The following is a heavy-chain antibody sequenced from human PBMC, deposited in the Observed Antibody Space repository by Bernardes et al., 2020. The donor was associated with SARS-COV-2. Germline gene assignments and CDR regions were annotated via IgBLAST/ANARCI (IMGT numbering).Heavy chain of an antibody. J-gene: IGHJ4*02. Sequence: GGSLRLSCAASGITFTGHYMDWVRQAPGKGLEWVGHIINNGNMYTTEYAASIKNRFIISRDDSRNSLYLQMNSLKTEDTAGYYCAGDTGSSDCSRTSCYKYWGQGTLVTVSS. D-gene: IGHD2-2*02. CDR2: IINNGNMYTT. CDR1: GITFTGHY. CDR3: AGDTGSSDCSRTSCYKY. V-gene: IGHV3-72*01.